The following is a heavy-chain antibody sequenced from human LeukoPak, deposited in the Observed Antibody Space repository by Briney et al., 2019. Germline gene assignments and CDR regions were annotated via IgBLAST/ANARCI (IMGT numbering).Heavy chain of an antibody. CDR2: ISYDGSNK. V-gene: IGHV3-30-3*01. D-gene: IGHD3-3*01. CDR1: GFTFSSYA. Sequence: HPGGSLRLSCAASGFTFSSYAMHWVRQAPGKGLEWVAVISYDGSNKYYADSVKGRFTISRDNSKNTLYLQMNSLRAEDTAVYYCARDGVYYDFWSGYYTDAFDIWGQGTMVTVSS. CDR3: ARDGVYYDFWSGYYTDAFDI. J-gene: IGHJ3*02.